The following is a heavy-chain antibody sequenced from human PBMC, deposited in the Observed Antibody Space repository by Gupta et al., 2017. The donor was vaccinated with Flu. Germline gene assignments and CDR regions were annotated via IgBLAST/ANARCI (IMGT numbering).Heavy chain of an antibody. CDR1: GFTFSTYG. CDR2: ISYDGTDN. V-gene: IGHV3-30*18. D-gene: IGHD3-22*01. CDR3: SKDRVRRSSGYGLYV. Sequence: QVQLVESGGGLVQPGRSLRLSCAASGFTFSTYGMYWVRQAPGKGLEWVSNISYDGTDNKYADSVKGRFTISRDNSKNTLFLEMNSLRTEDTAVYYCSKDRVRRSSGYGLYVWGQGTTVTVSS. J-gene: IGHJ6*02.